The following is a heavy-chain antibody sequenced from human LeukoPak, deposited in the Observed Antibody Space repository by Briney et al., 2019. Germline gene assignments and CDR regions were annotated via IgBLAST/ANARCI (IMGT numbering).Heavy chain of an antibody. CDR3: ARDRVVAWGGDFDY. Sequence: ASVKVSCKASGYTFTGYYMHWVRQAPGQGLEWMGWISAYNGNTNYAQKLQGRVTMTTDTSTSTAYMELRSLRSDDTAVYYCARDRVVAWGGDFDYWGQGTLVTVSS. CDR1: GYTFTGYY. CDR2: ISAYNGNT. J-gene: IGHJ4*02. D-gene: IGHD2-15*01. V-gene: IGHV1-18*04.